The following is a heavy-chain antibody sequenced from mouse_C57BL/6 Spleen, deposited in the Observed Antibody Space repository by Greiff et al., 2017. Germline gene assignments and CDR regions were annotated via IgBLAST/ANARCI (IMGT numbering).Heavy chain of an antibody. CDR2: IHPNSGST. D-gene: IGHD1-1*01. CDR3: ARWDYSLMDY. V-gene: IGHV1-64*01. CDR1: GYTFTSYW. J-gene: IGHJ4*01. Sequence: VQLQQPGAELVKPGASVTLSCKASGYTFTSYWMHWVKQRPGQGLEWIGMIHPNSGSTNYNEKFKSKATLTVDKSSSTAYMQLSSLTSEDSAVYYCARWDYSLMDYWGQGTSVTVSS.